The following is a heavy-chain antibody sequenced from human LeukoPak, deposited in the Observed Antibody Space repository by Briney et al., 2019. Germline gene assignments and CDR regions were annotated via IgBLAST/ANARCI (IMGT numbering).Heavy chain of an antibody. D-gene: IGHD3-10*01. CDR1: GGSISSSSYY. CDR2: IYYSGST. J-gene: IGHJ4*02. CDR3: ARRTPALWFGED. Sequence: PSESLSLTCTVSGGSISSSSYYWGWIRQPPGKGLEWIGSIYYSGSTYYNPSLKSRVTISVDTSKNQFSLKLSSVTAADTAVYYCARRTPALWFGEDWGQGTLVTVSS. V-gene: IGHV4-39*01.